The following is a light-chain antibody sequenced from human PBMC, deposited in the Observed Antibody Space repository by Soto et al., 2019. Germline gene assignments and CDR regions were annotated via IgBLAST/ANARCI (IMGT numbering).Light chain of an antibody. CDR1: QSIRYS. J-gene: IGKJ1*01. CDR2: GAS. V-gene: IGKV1-39*01. CDR3: QQTAVSLTRT. Sequence: DIQLTQSPSSLSASVGDRVTITCRASQSIRYSLNWYQQRPGEAPKVLIYGASNLQSGVQPRFSGSGAGTDFALNISSLQPEDFATDYCQQTAVSLTRTVGQGTRVEAK.